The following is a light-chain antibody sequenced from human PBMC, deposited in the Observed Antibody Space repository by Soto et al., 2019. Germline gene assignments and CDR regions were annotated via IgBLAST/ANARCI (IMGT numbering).Light chain of an antibody. J-gene: IGLJ1*01. CDR2: ENN. Sequence: ALTQPPSASGAPGQRVTISCSGSASNIGRDPVNWYQQVPGTAPKLLIYENNHRPSGVPDRFSGSKSGTSASLVISGLQSEDEAEYFCAGWDGSLKGFVFGTGTKVTVL. V-gene: IGLV1-44*01. CDR1: ASNIGRDP. CDR3: AGWDGSLKGFV.